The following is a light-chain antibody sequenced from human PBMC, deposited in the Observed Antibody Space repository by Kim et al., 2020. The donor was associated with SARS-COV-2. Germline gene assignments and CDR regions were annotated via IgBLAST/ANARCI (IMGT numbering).Light chain of an antibody. V-gene: IGLV3-19*01. CDR1: SLRSYY. Sequence: SSELTQDTAVSVALGQTVRITCQGDSLRSYYASWYQQKTGQAPVLVIYGKNNRPSGIPDRFSGSSSGNTASLTITGAQAEDEADYYCNSRDSSGNHVVFG. CDR2: GKN. CDR3: NSRDSSGNHVV. J-gene: IGLJ2*01.